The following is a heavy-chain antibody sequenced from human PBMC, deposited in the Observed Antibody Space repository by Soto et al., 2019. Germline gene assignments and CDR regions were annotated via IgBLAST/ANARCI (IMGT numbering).Heavy chain of an antibody. V-gene: IGHV4-39*01. CDR2: IYYSGST. D-gene: IGHD3-10*01. Sequence: PSETLSLTCTVSGGSISSSSYYWGWIRQPPGKGLEWIGSIYYSGSTYYNPSLKSRVTISVDTSKNQFSLKLSSVTAADTAVYYSASGITMVRGAQFDYWGQGTLVTVSS. J-gene: IGHJ4*02. CDR1: GGSISSSSYY. CDR3: ASGITMVRGAQFDY.